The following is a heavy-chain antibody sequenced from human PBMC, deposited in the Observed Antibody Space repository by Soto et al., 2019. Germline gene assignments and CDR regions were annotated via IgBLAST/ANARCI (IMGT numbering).Heavy chain of an antibody. CDR1: GVSISSSSYY. Sequence: SETLSLTCTVSGVSISSSSYYWGWIRQPPGKGLEWIGSIYYSGSTYYNPSLKSRVTISVDTSKNQFSLKLSSVTAADTAVYYCARPYSSSLEDYYYGMDVWGQGTTVTVSS. J-gene: IGHJ6*02. CDR2: IYYSGST. CDR3: ARPYSSSLEDYYYGMDV. D-gene: IGHD6-6*01. V-gene: IGHV4-39*01.